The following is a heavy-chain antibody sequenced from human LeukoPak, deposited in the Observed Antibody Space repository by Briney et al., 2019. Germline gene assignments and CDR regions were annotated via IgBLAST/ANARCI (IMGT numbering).Heavy chain of an antibody. CDR2: ISYDGSNK. Sequence: GGSLRLSCAASGFTFSSYAMHWVRQAPGKGLEWVAVISYDGSNKYYADSVKGRFTISRDNSKNTLYLQMNSLRAEDTAVYYCARAIPPANWFDPWGQGTLVTVSS. V-gene: IGHV3-30-3*01. CDR1: GFTFSSYA. D-gene: IGHD2-2*01. CDR3: ARAIPPANWFDP. J-gene: IGHJ5*02.